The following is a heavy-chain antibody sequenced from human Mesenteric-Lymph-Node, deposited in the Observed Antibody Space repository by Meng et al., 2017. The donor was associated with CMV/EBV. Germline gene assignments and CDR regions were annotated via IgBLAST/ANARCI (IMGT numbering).Heavy chain of an antibody. CDR3: ARQGVPAADNPYYYYYGMDV. J-gene: IGHJ6*02. CDR2: IYYSGST. D-gene: IGHD2-2*01. V-gene: IGHV4-39*01. CDR1: GGSISSSSYY. Sequence: SETLSLTCTVSGGSISSSSYYWGWIRQPPGKGLEWIGTIYYSGSTYYNPSLKSRVTISVDTSKNQFSLKLSSVTAADTAVYYCARQGVPAADNPYYYYYGMDVWGQGTTVTVSS.